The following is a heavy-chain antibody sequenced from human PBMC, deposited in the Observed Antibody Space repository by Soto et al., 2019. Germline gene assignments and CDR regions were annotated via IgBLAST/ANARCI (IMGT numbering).Heavy chain of an antibody. V-gene: IGHV1-69*01. CDR3: ARVWGYYSTDYYYAY. D-gene: IGHD3-22*01. Sequence: QVQLVQSGAEVRKPGSSVRVSCKASGGSFNRHTISWVRQAPGQGLEWMGGIIPIFGTANHAQKFKGRVTIIADESTSTVYMELSSLRSDDTAIYYCARVWGYYSTDYYYAYWGQGTLVIVSS. CDR2: IIPIFGTA. CDR1: GGSFNRHT. J-gene: IGHJ4*02.